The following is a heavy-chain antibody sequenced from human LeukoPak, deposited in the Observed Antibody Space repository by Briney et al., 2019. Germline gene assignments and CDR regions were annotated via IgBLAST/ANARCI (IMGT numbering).Heavy chain of an antibody. Sequence: GGSLRLSCAASGFTFSSYSMNWVRQAPGKGLEWVSYISSSSSTIYYADSVKGRFTISRDNAKNSLYLQMNSLRAEDTAVYYCAKDSETPYDYVWGSYRLLYYFDYWGQGTLVTVSS. D-gene: IGHD3-16*02. V-gene: IGHV3-48*01. CDR2: ISSSSSTI. CDR1: GFTFSSYS. J-gene: IGHJ4*02. CDR3: AKDSETPYDYVWGSYRLLYYFDY.